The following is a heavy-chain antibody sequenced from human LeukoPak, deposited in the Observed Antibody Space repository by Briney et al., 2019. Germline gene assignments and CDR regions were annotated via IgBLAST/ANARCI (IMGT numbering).Heavy chain of an antibody. J-gene: IGHJ6*03. CDR2: IWYDGSNK. Sequence: PGRSLRLSCAASGFTFSSYGMHWVRQAPGKGLEWVAVIWYDGSNKYYADSVKGRFTISRDSSKNTLYLQMNSLRAEDTAVYYCARPDAEDSYMDVWGKGTTVTVSS. D-gene: IGHD1-14*01. CDR1: GFTFSSYG. CDR3: ARPDAEDSYMDV. V-gene: IGHV3-33*01.